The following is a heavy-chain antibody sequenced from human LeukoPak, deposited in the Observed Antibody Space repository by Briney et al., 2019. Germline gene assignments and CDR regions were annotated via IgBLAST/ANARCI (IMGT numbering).Heavy chain of an antibody. CDR1: GYTFTSYY. CDR2: INPSGGST. V-gene: IGHV1-46*01. D-gene: IGHD5-18*01. J-gene: IGHJ4*02. Sequence: SVNLSSMASGYTFTSYYMHWVRQAPGQPLEWMGMINPSGGSTSYAQKFQGRVTMTRDTSTSTVYMELSSLRSEDTAVYSCARERWLEGADFDYWGQGTLVTVSS. CDR3: ARERWLEGADFDY.